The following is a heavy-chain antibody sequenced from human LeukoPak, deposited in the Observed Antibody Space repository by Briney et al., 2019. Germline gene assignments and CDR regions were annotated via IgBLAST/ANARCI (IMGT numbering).Heavy chain of an antibody. CDR2: IEQDGSEK. V-gene: IGHV3-7*01. CDR1: GFTFSSYW. J-gene: IGHJ3*02. Sequence: GGSLRLSCAASGFTFSSYWMSWVRQAPGKGLEWVANIEQDGSEKYYVDSVKGRFTISRDNAKNSLYLQMNSLRAEDTAVYYCARRSYCSGGSCYKDDAFDIWGQGTMVTVSS. CDR3: ARRSYCSGGSCYKDDAFDI. D-gene: IGHD2-15*01.